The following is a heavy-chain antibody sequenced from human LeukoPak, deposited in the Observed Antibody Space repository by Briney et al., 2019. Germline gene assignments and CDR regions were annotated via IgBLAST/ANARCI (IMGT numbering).Heavy chain of an antibody. Sequence: SETLSLTCTVSGYSISNGYYWGWMRQPPGKGLEWIGSIYHSGRTHYNPSLKSRVIISVDTSKNQFSLKLSSVTAADTAVYYCARTYYYDSSGYHFDYWGQGTLVTVSS. CDR1: GYSISNGYY. J-gene: IGHJ4*02. V-gene: IGHV4-38-2*02. CDR2: IYHSGRT. CDR3: ARTYYYDSSGYHFDY. D-gene: IGHD3-22*01.